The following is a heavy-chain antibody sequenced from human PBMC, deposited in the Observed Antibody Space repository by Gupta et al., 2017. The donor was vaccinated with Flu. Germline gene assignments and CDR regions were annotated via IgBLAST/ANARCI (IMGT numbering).Heavy chain of an antibody. CDR2: ISWNSNFV. J-gene: IGHJ3*01. V-gene: IGHV3-9*01. CDR3: VKGRVPGIGAAVFGDAFGL. CDR1: GINFNDYA. D-gene: IGHD6-13*01. Sequence: EAQLVESGGGLVQLGRSLRLSCAASGINFNDYAMQWVRQAPGKGLEWVSSISWNSNFVAYADSVKGRFTISRDHAKNSLFLQMDSLRREDTGFYFCVKGRVPGIGAAVFGDAFGLWGQGTMVNVSS.